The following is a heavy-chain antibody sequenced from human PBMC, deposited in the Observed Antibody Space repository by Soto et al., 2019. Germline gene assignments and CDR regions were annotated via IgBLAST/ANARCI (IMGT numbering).Heavy chain of an antibody. CDR3: ARVLCTNYYDSSGPFDD. D-gene: IGHD3-22*01. CDR1: GGSISSGDYY. CDR2: IYYSGST. J-gene: IGHJ4*02. Sequence: SETLSLTCTVSGGSISSGDYYWSWIRQPPGKGLEWIGYIYYSGSTYYNPSLKSRVTISVDTSKNQFSLKLSSVTAADTAVYYCARVLCTNYYDSSGPFDDWGQGTLVPVSS. V-gene: IGHV4-30-4*01.